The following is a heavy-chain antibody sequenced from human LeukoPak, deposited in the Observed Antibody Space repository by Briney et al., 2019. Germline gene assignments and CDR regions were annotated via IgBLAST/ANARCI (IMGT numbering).Heavy chain of an antibody. J-gene: IGHJ4*02. CDR1: GGSISSYY. D-gene: IGHD3-3*01. CDR2: IYYSGST. V-gene: IGHV4-59*01. CDR3: ASSITIFVVVTYFDY. Sequence: PSETLSLTCTVSGGSISSYYWSWIRQPPGKGLEWIGYIYYSGSTNYNPSLKSRVTISVDTSKNQFSLKLSSVTAADTAVYYCASSITIFVVVTYFDYWGQGTLVTVSS.